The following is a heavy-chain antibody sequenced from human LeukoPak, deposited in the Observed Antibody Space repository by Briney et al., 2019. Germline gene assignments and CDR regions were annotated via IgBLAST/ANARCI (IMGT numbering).Heavy chain of an antibody. CDR2: IGTAGDT. V-gene: IGHV3-13*01. D-gene: IGHD4-17*01. CDR1: GFTFSSYD. J-gene: IGHJ4*02. Sequence: GGSLRLSCAASGFTFSSYDMHWVRQATGKGLEWVSAIGTAGDTYYPGSVKGRFTISRENAKNSLYPQMNSLRAGDTAVYYCARAPAYGGDYSYYFDYWGQGTLVTVSS. CDR3: ARAPAYGGDYSYYFDY.